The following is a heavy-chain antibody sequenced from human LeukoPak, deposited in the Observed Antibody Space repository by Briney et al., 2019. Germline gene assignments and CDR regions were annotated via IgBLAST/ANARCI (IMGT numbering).Heavy chain of an antibody. CDR1: GGSFSGYY. V-gene: IGHV4-34*01. D-gene: IGHD6-19*01. CDR2: INHSGST. J-gene: IGHJ4*02. CDR3: ARGASGWPFDY. Sequence: SETPSLTCAVYGGSFSGYYWSWIRQPPGKGLEWIGEINHSGSTNYNPSLKSRVTISVDTSKNQFSLKLRSVTAADTAVYYCARGASGWPFDYWGQGTLVTVSS.